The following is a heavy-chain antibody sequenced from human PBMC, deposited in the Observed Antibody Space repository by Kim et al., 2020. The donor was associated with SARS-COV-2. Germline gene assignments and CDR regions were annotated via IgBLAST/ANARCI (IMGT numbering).Heavy chain of an antibody. CDR1: GFTFSSYA. CDR2: ISGSGGST. V-gene: IGHV3-23*01. J-gene: IGHJ4*02. Sequence: GGSLRLSCAASGFTFSSYAMSWVRQAPGKGLEWVSAISGSGGSTYYADSVKGRFTISRDNSKNTLYLQMNSLRAEDTAVYYCAKDRRPMGFGRGATTLWGQGTLVTVSS. D-gene: IGHD3-10*01. CDR3: AKDRRPMGFGRGATTL.